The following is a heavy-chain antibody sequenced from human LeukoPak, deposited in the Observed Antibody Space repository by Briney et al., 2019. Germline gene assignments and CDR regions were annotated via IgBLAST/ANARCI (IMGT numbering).Heavy chain of an antibody. Sequence: ASVKVSCKASGYTFSSYDINWVRQATGQGPEWLEWMNPNSGNTGYAQRFQGRVTMTRNTSISTAYMELSSLRSEDTAVYYCARVKGSSWPDSWGQGTLVTVSS. CDR2: MNPNSGNT. CDR3: ARVKGSSWPDS. V-gene: IGHV1-8*01. D-gene: IGHD6-13*01. J-gene: IGHJ4*02. CDR1: GYTFSSYD.